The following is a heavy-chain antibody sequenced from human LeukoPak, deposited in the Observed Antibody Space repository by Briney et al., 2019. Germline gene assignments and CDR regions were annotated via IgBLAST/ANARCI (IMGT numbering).Heavy chain of an antibody. V-gene: IGHV4-31*03. J-gene: IGHJ4*02. CDR3: ARTAVRWSNYFDY. CDR2: IYYSGST. CDR1: GGSISSGGYY. Sequence: SETLSLTCTVSGGSISSGGYYWSWIRQHPGKGLEWIGYIYYSGSTYYNPSLKSRVTISVDTSKNQFSLKLSSVTAADTAVYYCARTAVRWSNYFDYWGQGTLVTVSS. D-gene: IGHD2-8*01.